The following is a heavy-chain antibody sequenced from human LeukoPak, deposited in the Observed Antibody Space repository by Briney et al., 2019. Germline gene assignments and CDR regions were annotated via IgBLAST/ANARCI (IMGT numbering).Heavy chain of an antibody. CDR3: AREEPFIAVAVPFDY. CDR1: GDSVSSNSAA. J-gene: IGHJ4*02. Sequence: SQTLSLTCAISGDSVSSNSAAWNWIRQSPSRGLEWLGRTYYRSKWYNDYAISVKSRITINPDTSKNQFSLQLNSVTPEDTAVYYCAREEPFIAVAVPFDYWGQGTLVTVSS. CDR2: TYYRSKWYN. V-gene: IGHV6-1*01. D-gene: IGHD6-19*01.